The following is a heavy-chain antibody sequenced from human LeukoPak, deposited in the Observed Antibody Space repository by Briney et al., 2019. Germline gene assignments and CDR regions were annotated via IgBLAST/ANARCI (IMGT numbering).Heavy chain of an antibody. CDR1: VYTCTSYD. Sequence: ASVKVSCKASVYTCTSYDINWVRQATGQGLEWMGWMNPTSGSTGYAQKFQGRVTLTRDTSISTAYMELSSLRSDDTAVYYCARGYYGSGSNWFDPWGQGTLVTVSS. CDR3: ARGYYGSGSNWFDP. D-gene: IGHD3-10*01. J-gene: IGHJ5*02. V-gene: IGHV1-8*01. CDR2: MNPTSGST.